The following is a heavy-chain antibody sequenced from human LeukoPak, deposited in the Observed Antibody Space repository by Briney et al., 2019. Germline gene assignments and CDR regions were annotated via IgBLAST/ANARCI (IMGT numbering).Heavy chain of an antibody. J-gene: IGHJ5*01. D-gene: IGHD3-10*01. V-gene: IGHV3-33*01. CDR2: IWYDGSYE. CDR1: GFTFNKYG. CDR3: ARDGSGLAVRGWFDF. Sequence: GGSLRLSCVASGFTFNKYGVHWVRQAPGKGLEWVAVIWYDGSYEYFADSVKGRLAISRDNDKNTVTLQMNSLRVEDTAVYYCARDGSGLAVRGWFDFWGQGTLVTVSS.